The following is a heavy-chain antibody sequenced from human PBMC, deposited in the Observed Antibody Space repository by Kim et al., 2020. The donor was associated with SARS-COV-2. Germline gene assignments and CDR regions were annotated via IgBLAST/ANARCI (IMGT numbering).Heavy chain of an antibody. Sequence: GGSLRLSCAASGFTFSSYGMHWVRQAPGKGLEWVAVISYDGSNKYYADSVKGRFTISRDNSKNTLYLQMNSLRAEDTAVYYCAKDLGYQLLSYYMDVWGKGTTVTVSS. J-gene: IGHJ6*03. V-gene: IGHV3-30*18. CDR3: AKDLGYQLLSYYMDV. CDR2: ISYDGSNK. CDR1: GFTFSSYG. D-gene: IGHD2-2*01.